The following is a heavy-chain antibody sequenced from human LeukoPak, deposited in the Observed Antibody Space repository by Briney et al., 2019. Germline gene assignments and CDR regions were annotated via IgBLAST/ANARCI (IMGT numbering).Heavy chain of an antibody. J-gene: IGHJ5*02. CDR3: AGSSTSPDDWFDP. CDR1: GGTFSSYA. Sequence: ASVKVSCKASGGTFSSYAISWVRQAPGQGLEWMGGIIPIFGTVNYAQKFQGRVTITADKSTSTAYMELGSLRSEDTAVYYCAGSSTSPDDWFDPWGQGTLVTVSS. CDR2: IIPIFGTV. V-gene: IGHV1-69*06. D-gene: IGHD2-2*01.